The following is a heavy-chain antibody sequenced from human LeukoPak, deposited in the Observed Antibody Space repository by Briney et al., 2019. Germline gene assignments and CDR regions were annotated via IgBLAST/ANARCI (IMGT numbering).Heavy chain of an antibody. Sequence: GESLKISCKGSGYSFTSYRISWVRQMPGKGLEWMGRIDPSDSYTNYSPSFQGHVTISADKSISTAYLQWSSLKASDTAMYYCARRSITGTDYYYYGMDVWGQGTTVTVSS. D-gene: IGHD1/OR15-1a*01. CDR3: ARRSITGTDYYYYGMDV. J-gene: IGHJ6*02. V-gene: IGHV5-10-1*01. CDR1: GYSFTSYR. CDR2: IDPSDSYT.